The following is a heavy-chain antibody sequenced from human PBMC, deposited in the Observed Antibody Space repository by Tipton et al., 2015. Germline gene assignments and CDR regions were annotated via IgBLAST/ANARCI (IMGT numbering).Heavy chain of an antibody. Sequence: SLRLSCAASGFTFSNYYMSWIRQAPGKGLEWLSYIDSSGRTIYYTDSVKGRFTISRDNSKDTLYLQMNSLRDEDTAVYYCARNSAYYFAMDVWGQGTTVTVSS. CDR2: IDSSGRTI. CDR1: GFTFSNYY. J-gene: IGHJ6*02. D-gene: IGHD1-26*01. CDR3: ARNSAYYFAMDV. V-gene: IGHV3-11*01.